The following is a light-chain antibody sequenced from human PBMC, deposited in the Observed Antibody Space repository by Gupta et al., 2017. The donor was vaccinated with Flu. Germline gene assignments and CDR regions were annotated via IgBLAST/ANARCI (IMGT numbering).Light chain of an antibody. J-gene: IGLJ3*02. CDR2: EDS. CDR3: CSYEGTPTCWV. CDR1: SSDVGSYNL. Sequence: PGQSLTIPSTGTSSDVGSYNLVSWYQQHPGKAPKLMLSEDSKRPSGVPNRFSGSKSGTTASLTITGLLADDEADYYCCSYEGTPTCWVFGGGTKLTVL. V-gene: IGLV2-23*01.